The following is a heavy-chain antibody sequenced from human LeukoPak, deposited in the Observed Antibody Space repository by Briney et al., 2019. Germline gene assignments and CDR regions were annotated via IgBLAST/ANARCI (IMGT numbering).Heavy chain of an antibody. D-gene: IGHD6-13*01. CDR3: ARGGPGHSSSWYPDWDY. J-gene: IGHJ4*02. Sequence: ASVKVSCKASGYTFTGYYMHWVRQAPGQGLEWMGWINPNSGGTNYAQKFQGRVTMTRDTSISTAYMELSRLRSDDTAVYYCARGGPGHSSSWYPDWDYWGQGTLVTVSS. CDR1: GYTFTGYY. V-gene: IGHV1-2*02. CDR2: INPNSGGT.